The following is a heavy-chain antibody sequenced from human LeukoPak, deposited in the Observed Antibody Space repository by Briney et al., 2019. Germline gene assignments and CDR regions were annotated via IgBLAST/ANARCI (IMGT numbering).Heavy chain of an antibody. V-gene: IGHV4-59*01. D-gene: IGHD1-26*01. Sequence: SSETLSLTCTVSGGSISSYYWSWIRQPPGKGLEWIGYIYYSGSTNYNPSLKSRVTISVDTSKNQFSLKLSSVTAADTAVYYCARGVVGFAFDPWGQGTLVTVSS. CDR2: IYYSGST. CDR1: GGSISSYY. CDR3: ARGVVGFAFDP. J-gene: IGHJ5*02.